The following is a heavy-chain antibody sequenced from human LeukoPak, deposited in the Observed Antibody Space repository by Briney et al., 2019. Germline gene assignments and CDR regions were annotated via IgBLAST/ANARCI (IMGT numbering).Heavy chain of an antibody. D-gene: IGHD3-22*01. CDR2: ISGSGGST. CDR1: GFTFSSYA. J-gene: IGHJ4*02. Sequence: PGGSLRLSCAASGFTFSSYAMSWVRQAPGKGLEWVSAISGSGGSTYYADSVKGRFTISRDNSKNTLYLQMNSLRAEDTAVYYCAKDPNDYYDSSGYLDYWGQGTLVTVSS. V-gene: IGHV3-23*01. CDR3: AKDPNDYYDSSGYLDY.